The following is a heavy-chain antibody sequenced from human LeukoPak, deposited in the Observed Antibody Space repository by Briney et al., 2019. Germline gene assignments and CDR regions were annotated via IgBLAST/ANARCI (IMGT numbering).Heavy chain of an antibody. V-gene: IGHV1-2*02. CDR1: GYSFSAYY. CDR2: LNLDRGDS. D-gene: IGHD6-6*01. CDR3: ARPYSRSSIDGFDI. J-gene: IGHJ3*02. Sequence: RGASVKVSCKASGYSFSAYYMVWVRQAPGQGLEWMGWLNLDRGDSNFEQKFQGRITMTRDKPISTAYLELSSLTSDDTAVYYCARPYSRSSIDGFDIWGQGTMVAVSS.